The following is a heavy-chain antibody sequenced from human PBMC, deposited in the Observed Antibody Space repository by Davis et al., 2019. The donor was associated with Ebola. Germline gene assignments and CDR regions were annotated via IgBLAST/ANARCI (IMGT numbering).Heavy chain of an antibody. CDR3: ARVSSWVGGGDSSVP. J-gene: IGHJ5*02. Sequence: AASVKVSCKASGYTFSDYYMHWVRQAPGQGLEWMGRINPHSGDTDYAQNFQGRVTMTRDTSISTAYMELRRLTSDDTAIYYCARVSSWVGGGDSSVPWGQGTLVTVSS. CDR1: GYTFSDYY. D-gene: IGHD3-10*01. CDR2: INPHSGDT. V-gene: IGHV1-2*06.